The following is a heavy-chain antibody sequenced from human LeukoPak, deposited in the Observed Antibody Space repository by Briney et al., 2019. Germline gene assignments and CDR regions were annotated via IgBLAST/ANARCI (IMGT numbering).Heavy chain of an antibody. J-gene: IGHJ4*02. CDR1: GFTFSSYT. CDR2: IDRTSSLI. V-gene: IGHV3-21*04. CDR3: ARGTLKAAATDFDY. D-gene: IGHD6-13*01. Sequence: GGSLRLSCAASGFTFSSYTMNWVRQAPGKGLEWVSSIDRTSSLIYYAGSVKGRFTISRDNAKNSLYLQMNSLRAEDTALYYCARGTLKAAATDFDYWGQGTLVTVSS.